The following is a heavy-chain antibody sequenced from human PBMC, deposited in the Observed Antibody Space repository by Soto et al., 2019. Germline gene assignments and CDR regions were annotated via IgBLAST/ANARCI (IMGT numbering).Heavy chain of an antibody. Sequence: APVKVSCKASGYTFTGYYMHLVRQAPGQGLEXMGXXNXXSXGXXXAXXXQGWVTMTRDTSISTAHMELRSLRSDDTAVYYCARDVDMGGNWFDPWGQGTLVTVSS. D-gene: IGHD5-12*01. J-gene: IGHJ5*02. CDR1: GYTFTGYY. CDR3: ARDVDMGGNWFDP. CDR2: XNXXSXGX. V-gene: IGHV1-2*04.